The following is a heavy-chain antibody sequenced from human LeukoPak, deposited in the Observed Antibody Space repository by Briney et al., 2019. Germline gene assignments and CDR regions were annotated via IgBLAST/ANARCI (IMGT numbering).Heavy chain of an antibody. CDR2: INPNTGVT. CDR1: GYAFTANF. V-gene: IGHV1-2*02. Sequence: ASVKVSCKASGYAFTANFMNWVRQAPGQGLEWMGWINPNTGVTNFAQKFQGRVTMSRDTSINTAYMELSRLTSDDTAAYYCARWRGTAFDFWGQGTLVTVS. D-gene: IGHD1/OR15-1a*01. CDR3: ARWRGTAFDF. J-gene: IGHJ4*02.